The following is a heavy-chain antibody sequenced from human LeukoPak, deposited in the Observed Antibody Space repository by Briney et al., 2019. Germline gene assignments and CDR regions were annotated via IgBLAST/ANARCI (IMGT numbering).Heavy chain of an antibody. CDR1: GVSISSGDYY. CDR3: ASGYRYFDN. CDR2: ISSSGSTI. D-gene: IGHD5-18*01. V-gene: IGHV3-11*04. J-gene: IGHJ4*02. Sequence: LSLTCTVSGVSISSGDYYWSWIRQAPGKGLEWVSYISSSGSTIYYGDSVKGRFTISRDNAKNSLYLQMNRLRAEHTAVYYCASGYRYFDNWGQGTLVTVSS.